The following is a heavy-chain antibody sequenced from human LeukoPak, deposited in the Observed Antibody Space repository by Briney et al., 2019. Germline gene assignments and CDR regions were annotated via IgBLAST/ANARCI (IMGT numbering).Heavy chain of an antibody. CDR1: GVSISSYP. D-gene: IGHD6-19*01. J-gene: IGHJ4*02. CDR3: ATHASPSATDY. Sequence: PSETLSLTCTVSGVSISSYPWSWFRQSAGKGLEWIGRIYITGSTNYNPSLKSRITMSMDTSKNQLSLKLGSVTAADTAIYYCATHASPSATDYWGQGTLVTVSS. V-gene: IGHV4-4*07. CDR2: IYITGST.